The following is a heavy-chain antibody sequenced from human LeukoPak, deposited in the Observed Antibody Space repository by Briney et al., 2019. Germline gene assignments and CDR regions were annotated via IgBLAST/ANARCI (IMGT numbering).Heavy chain of an antibody. CDR1: GFTFSSYS. CDR2: IRDGGTT. V-gene: IGHV3-48*01. Sequence: QTRGSLRLSCAASGFTFSSYSMNWVRQAPGKGLEWISHIRDGGTTDYADSVKGRFTISRENAKNSLYLQLSSLRADDTAVYYCARDHDFAFDNWGQGTLVTVSS. D-gene: IGHD2-21*02. J-gene: IGHJ4*02. CDR3: ARDHDFAFDN.